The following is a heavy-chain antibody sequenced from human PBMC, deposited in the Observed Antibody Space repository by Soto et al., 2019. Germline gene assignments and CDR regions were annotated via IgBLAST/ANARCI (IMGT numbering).Heavy chain of an antibody. CDR1: GGSFSGYY. D-gene: IGHD6-6*01. J-gene: IGHJ6*02. V-gene: IGHV4-34*01. CDR2: INHSGST. CDR3: ERQAARPFFYYYYGMDV. Sequence: PSETLSLTCAVYGGSFSGYYWSWIRQPPGKGLEWIGEINHSGSTNYNPSLKSRVTISVDTSKNQFSLKLSSVTAADTAVYYCERQAARPFFYYYYGMDVWGQGTTVTVSS.